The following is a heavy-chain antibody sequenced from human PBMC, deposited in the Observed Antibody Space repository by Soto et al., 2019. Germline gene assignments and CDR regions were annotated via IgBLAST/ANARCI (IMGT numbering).Heavy chain of an antibody. V-gene: IGHV3-11*06. CDR2: ISSSSSYT. D-gene: IGHD1-26*01. CDR1: GFTFSDYY. J-gene: IGHJ4*02. CDR3: ARVDLHSGSYHGGFDY. Sequence: QVQLVESGGGLVKPGGSLRLSCAASGFTFSDYYMSWIRQAPGKGLEWVSYISSSSSYTNYADSVKGRFTISRDNAKNSLYLQMNSLRAEDTAVYYCARVDLHSGSYHGGFDYWGQGTLVTVSS.